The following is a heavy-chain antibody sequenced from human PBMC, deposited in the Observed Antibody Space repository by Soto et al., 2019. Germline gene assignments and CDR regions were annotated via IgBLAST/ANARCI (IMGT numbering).Heavy chain of an antibody. J-gene: IGHJ6*02. CDR3: ARALDMATNNYDYSYDVGG. CDR1: GGTCTFSP. CDR2: IVPMFQSA. D-gene: IGHD5-12*01. Sequence: QVQLVQSGAEVKMPGSSGKFSCKASGGTCTFSPMSWVRPAPGHGLEWMGGIVPMFQSAGCAQKFQGRVTINADESTIRAYMELSSHPAEDTVVDVCARALDMATNNYDYSYDVGGWGQGTTVTVSS. V-gene: IGHV1-69*01.